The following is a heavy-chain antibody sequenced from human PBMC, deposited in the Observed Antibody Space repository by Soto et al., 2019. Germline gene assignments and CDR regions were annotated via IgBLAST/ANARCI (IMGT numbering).Heavy chain of an antibody. V-gene: IGHV4-4*09. J-gene: IGHJ4*02. CDR2: SGST. D-gene: IGHD3-10*01. Sequence: QVQLQESGPGLVKPSETLSLTCTDSGGSISSYYWSWIRQPPGKGLEWIASGSTNYNPSLKSRVTISVDTSKNQFSLKLSSVTAADTAVYYCASRSVLGYFFDYWGQGTLVTVSS. CDR1: GGSISSYY. CDR3: ASRSVLGYFFDY.